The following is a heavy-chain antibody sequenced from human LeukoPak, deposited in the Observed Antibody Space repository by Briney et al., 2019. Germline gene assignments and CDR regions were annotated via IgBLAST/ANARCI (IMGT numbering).Heavy chain of an antibody. J-gene: IGHJ6*02. Sequence: GALRLSCAASGFTIGPYAMYWVRQGPGRGLEWVSVIKADGSGTSYADSVRGRFTTSRDNSKNPLYLQMNSLTSEDTALYYCATWAFYHNLDVWGQGTTVIVSS. CDR3: ATWAFYHNLDV. CDR2: IKADGSGT. D-gene: IGHD2/OR15-2a*01. CDR1: GFTIGPYA. V-gene: IGHV3-43*02.